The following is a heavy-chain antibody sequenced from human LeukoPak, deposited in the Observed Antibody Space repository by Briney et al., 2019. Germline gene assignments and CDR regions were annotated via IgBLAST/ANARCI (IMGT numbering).Heavy chain of an antibody. CDR3: ARGATALPTIIYYYYGMDV. Sequence: GGSLRLSCAASGFTFSSYWMHWVRHAPGKGLVWVSRINSDGSSTSYADSVKGRFTISRDNAKNTLYLQMNSLRAEDTAVYYCARGATALPTIIYYYYGMDVWGQGTTVTVSS. CDR2: INSDGSST. J-gene: IGHJ6*02. CDR1: GFTFSSYW. D-gene: IGHD5-12*01. V-gene: IGHV3-74*01.